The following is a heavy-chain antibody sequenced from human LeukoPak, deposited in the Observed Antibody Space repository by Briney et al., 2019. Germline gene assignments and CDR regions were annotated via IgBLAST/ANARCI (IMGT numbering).Heavy chain of an antibody. J-gene: IGHJ3*02. CDR2: IYYSGST. D-gene: IGHD6-13*01. V-gene: IGHV4-59*08. Sequence: SETLSLTCTVSGGSISSYYWSWIRQPPGKGLEWIGYIYYSGSTNYNPSLKSRVTISVDTSKNQFSLKLSSVTAADTAVYYCASRQQLVQGTQAFDIWGQGTMVTVSS. CDR1: GGSISSYY. CDR3: ASRQQLVQGTQAFDI.